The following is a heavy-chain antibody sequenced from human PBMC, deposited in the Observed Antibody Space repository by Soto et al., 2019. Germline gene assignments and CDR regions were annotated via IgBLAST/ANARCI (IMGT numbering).Heavy chain of an antibody. D-gene: IGHD1-1*01. Sequence: QVQLVQSAAEVKKPGASVKVSCKASGYNFIHYGVTWVRQAPGQGLEWMGWVSPFNGDRNYAQKFQGRVTMSTDTSTTTAYMELRSLRSDDTAVYYCARRVAWERKQHFVDQWGQGTLVTVSS. J-gene: IGHJ4*02. CDR1: GYNFIHYG. CDR3: ARRVAWERKQHFVDQ. CDR2: VSPFNGDR. V-gene: IGHV1-18*01.